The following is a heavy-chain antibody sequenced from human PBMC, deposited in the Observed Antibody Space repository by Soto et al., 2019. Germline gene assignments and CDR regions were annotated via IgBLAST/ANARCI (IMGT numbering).Heavy chain of an antibody. Sequence: PGASLKISCXGSGYSFTSYWIGWLRQMPGKGLEWMGIIYPGDSDTRYSPSFQGQVTISADKSISTAYLQWSSLKASDTAMYYCAFSKNYYYYGMDVWGQGTTVTVSS. V-gene: IGHV5-51*01. CDR2: IYPGDSDT. CDR3: AFSKNYYYYGMDV. CDR1: GYSFTSYW. J-gene: IGHJ6*02.